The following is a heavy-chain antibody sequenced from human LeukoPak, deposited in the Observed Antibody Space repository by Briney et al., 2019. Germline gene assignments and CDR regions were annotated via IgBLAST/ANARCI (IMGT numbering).Heavy chain of an antibody. J-gene: IGHJ4*02. CDR3: ARDHLAQYHYDSSGYYYYYY. V-gene: IGHV1-18*01. CDR1: GYTFTSYG. Sequence: ASVKVSCKASGYTFTSYGISWVRQAPGQGLEWMGWISAYNGNTNYAQKLQGRLTMTTDTSTSTAYMELRSLRSDDTAVYYCARDHLAQYHYDSSGYYYYYYWGQGTLVTVSS. D-gene: IGHD3-22*01. CDR2: ISAYNGNT.